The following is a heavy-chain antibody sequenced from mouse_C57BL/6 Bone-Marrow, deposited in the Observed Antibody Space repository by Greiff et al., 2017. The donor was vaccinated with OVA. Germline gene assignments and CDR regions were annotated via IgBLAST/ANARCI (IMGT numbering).Heavy chain of an antibody. CDR3: ARYPYDGYYTWYLDY. CDR1: GFTFTDYY. D-gene: IGHD2-3*01. Sequence: EVQVVESGGGLVQPGGSLSLSCAASGFTFTDYYMSWVRQPPGKALEWLGFIRNKANGYTTEYSASVKGRFTISRDNSQSILYLQMNALRSEDSATYYCARYPYDGYYTWYLDYWGEGTALTVSS. J-gene: IGHJ2*01. CDR2: IRNKANGYTT. V-gene: IGHV7-3*01.